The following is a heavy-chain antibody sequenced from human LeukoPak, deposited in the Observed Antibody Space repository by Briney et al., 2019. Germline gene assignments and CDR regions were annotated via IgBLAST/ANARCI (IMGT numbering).Heavy chain of an antibody. V-gene: IGHV3-21*04. Sequence: GGSLRLSCAASGFTFSSYSMNWVRQAPGKGLEWVSSISSSSSYIYYADSVKGRFTISRDNAKNSLYLQMNSLRAEDTALYYCARDLTDTAMAPFDYWGQGTLVTVSS. D-gene: IGHD5-18*01. J-gene: IGHJ4*02. CDR1: GFTFSSYS. CDR3: ARDLTDTAMAPFDY. CDR2: ISSSSSYI.